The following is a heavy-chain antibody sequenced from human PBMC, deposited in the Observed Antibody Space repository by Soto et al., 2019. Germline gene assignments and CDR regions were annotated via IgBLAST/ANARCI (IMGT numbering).Heavy chain of an antibody. CDR2: IYYSGST. CDR1: GGSISSSSYY. D-gene: IGHD1-26*01. J-gene: IGHJ1*01. V-gene: IGHV4-39*01. Sequence: QLQLQESGPGLVKPSETLSLTCTVSGGSISSSSYYWGWIRQPPGKGLEWIGSIYYSGSTYYNPSLKSRVTISVDTSKNQFSLKLSSVTAADTAVYYCARHSLGSNPATYFQHWGQGTLVTVSS. CDR3: ARHSLGSNPATYFQH.